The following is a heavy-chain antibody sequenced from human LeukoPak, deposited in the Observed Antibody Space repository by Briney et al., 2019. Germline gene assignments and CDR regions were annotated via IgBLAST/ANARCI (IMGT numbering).Heavy chain of an antibody. CDR3: AREQSGDGWSGFDY. V-gene: IGHV3-30*15. J-gene: IGHJ4*02. CDR2: ISDDGSRQ. D-gene: IGHD6-19*01. Sequence: PGGSLRLSCAASGFTFRSYAMHWVSQAPGKGLEWVAVISDDGSRQHYADFLEGRITISRDNSKNKVSLQMSRLRTEDTAVYFCAREQSGDGWSGFDYWGQGTLVTVSS. CDR1: GFTFRSYA.